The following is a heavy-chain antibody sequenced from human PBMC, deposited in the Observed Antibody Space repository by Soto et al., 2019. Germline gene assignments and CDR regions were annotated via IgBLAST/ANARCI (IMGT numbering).Heavy chain of an antibody. V-gene: IGHV3-23*01. J-gene: IGHJ1*01. CDR3: AKKVAGSEPFQH. Sequence: EVQLLESGGGLVQPGGSLRLSCAASGFTFSSYAMSWVRQAPGKGLEWVSAISGSGGSTYYADSVKGRFTIPRDNSTNTLFLQMNSLRAEDTAVYYCAKKVAGSEPFQHWGQGTLVTVSS. CDR1: GFTFSSYA. CDR2: ISGSGGST. D-gene: IGHD6-19*01.